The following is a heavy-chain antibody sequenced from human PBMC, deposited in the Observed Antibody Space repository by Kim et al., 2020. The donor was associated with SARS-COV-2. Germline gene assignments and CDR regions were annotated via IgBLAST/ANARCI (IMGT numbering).Heavy chain of an antibody. D-gene: IGHD3-22*01. CDR1: GASISSSSC. Sequence: SETLSLTCVVSGASISSSSCWSWVRQPPGKGLEWIGEVDHSGTTSYNVSLKSRVTISVDKSKNQFSLRLNSVSAAGTAVYYCARGVSSAWTLRAWFDPWGQGTLVTVSP. CDR2: VDHSGTT. CDR3: ARGVSSAWTLRAWFDP. J-gene: IGHJ5*02. V-gene: IGHV4-4*02.